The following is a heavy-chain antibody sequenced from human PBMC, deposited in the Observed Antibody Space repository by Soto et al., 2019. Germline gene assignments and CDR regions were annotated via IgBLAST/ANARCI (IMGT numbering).Heavy chain of an antibody. CDR3: ATPSLRFLEWPYFDY. CDR2: FDPEDGET. D-gene: IGHD3-3*01. CDR1: GYTLTELS. V-gene: IGHV1-24*01. Sequence: SSVKVSFKVSGYTLTELSMHWLLHAPGKGLEWMGGFDPEDGETIYAQKFQGRVTMTEDTSTDTAYMELSSLRSEDTAVYYCATPSLRFLEWPYFDYWGQGTLVTVSS. J-gene: IGHJ4*02.